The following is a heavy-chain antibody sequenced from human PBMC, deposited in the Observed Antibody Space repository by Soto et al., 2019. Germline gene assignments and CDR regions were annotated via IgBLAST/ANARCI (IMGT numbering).Heavy chain of an antibody. J-gene: IGHJ6*02. CDR3: ARLAGYCSGTSCYGYYGMDV. CDR1: GGSISSGPYS. V-gene: IGHV4-39*01. CDR2: FHYSGRT. Sequence: SETLSLTCSVSGGSISSGPYSWGWIRQPPGKGLEWIGTFHYSGRTYYSPSLESRVTISVDTSKNQFSLKVSSVTAADTAVFYFARLAGYCSGTSCYGYYGMDVWGQGTTVTVSS. D-gene: IGHD2-2*01.